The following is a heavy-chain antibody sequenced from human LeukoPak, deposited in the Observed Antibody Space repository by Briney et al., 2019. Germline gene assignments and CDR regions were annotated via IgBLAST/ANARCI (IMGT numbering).Heavy chain of an antibody. CDR2: ISSSSSYT. V-gene: IGHV3-11*06. CDR1: GFTFSDYY. J-gene: IGHJ4*02. D-gene: IGHD3-9*01. Sequence: GGSLRLSCAASGFTFSDYYMSWIRQAPGKGQEWVSYISSSSSYTNYADSVKGRFTISRDNAKNSLYLQMNSLRAEDTAVYYCARAADILTGYSPADYWGQGTLVTVSS. CDR3: ARAADILTGYSPADY.